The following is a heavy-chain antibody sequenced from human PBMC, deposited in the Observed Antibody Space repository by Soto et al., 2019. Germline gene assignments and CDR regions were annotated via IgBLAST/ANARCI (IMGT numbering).Heavy chain of an antibody. V-gene: IGHV4-31*02. CDR3: ARDGAGGYNSPGGAFDI. Sequence: SRVRQMPGKGLEWIGYIYYSGSTYYNPSLKSRVTISVDTSKNQFSLKLSSVTAADTAVYYCARDGAGGYNSPGGAFDIWGQGTMVTVS. J-gene: IGHJ3*02. D-gene: IGHD1-1*01. CDR2: IYYSGST.